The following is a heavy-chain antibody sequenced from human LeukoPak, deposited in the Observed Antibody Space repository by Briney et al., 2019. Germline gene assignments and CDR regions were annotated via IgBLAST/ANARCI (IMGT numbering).Heavy chain of an antibody. CDR1: GGSISSYY. Sequence: SETLSLTCTVSGGSISSYYWSWIRQPPGKGLEWIGYIYYSGSTNYNPSLKSRVTISVDTSKNQFSLKLSSVTAADRAVYYCAREGFGELGIDYWGQGTLVTVSS. V-gene: IGHV4-59*01. CDR2: IYYSGST. D-gene: IGHD3-10*01. CDR3: AREGFGELGIDY. J-gene: IGHJ4*02.